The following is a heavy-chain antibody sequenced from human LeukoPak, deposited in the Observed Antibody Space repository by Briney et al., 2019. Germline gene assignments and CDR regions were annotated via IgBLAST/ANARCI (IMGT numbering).Heavy chain of an antibody. CDR3: ARDVEGGTFDI. CDR2: FYSPGST. Sequence: GGSLRLSCAASGFTVTTKSMAWVRQAPGRGLEWVSVFYSPGSTYYADSVHGRFTISRDTSLNTLFLQMNSLRVEDTAVYFCARDVEGGTFDIWGQGTTVTVSS. CDR1: GFTVTTKS. D-gene: IGHD3-16*01. J-gene: IGHJ3*02. V-gene: IGHV3-53*01.